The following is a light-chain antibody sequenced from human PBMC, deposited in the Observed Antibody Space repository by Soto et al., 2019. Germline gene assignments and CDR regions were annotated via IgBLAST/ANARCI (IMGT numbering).Light chain of an antibody. CDR1: QSVSSN. J-gene: IGKJ2*01. Sequence: EIVMTQSPATLSVSPGERATLSCRASQSVSSNLAWYQQKPGQAPRLLIYGASTRATGIPARFSGSGSGTAFTLTISSLQSEEFAVYYCQQYNKWPYTFGQGTKLEI. V-gene: IGKV3-15*01. CDR2: GAS. CDR3: QQYNKWPYT.